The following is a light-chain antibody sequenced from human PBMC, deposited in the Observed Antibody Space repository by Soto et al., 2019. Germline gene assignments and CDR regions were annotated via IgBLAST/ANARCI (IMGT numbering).Light chain of an antibody. Sequence: EIVLTQSPGTLSLSPGERATLSCRASQSVSSSYLAWYQHKPGQAPRLLIYGASSRATGTPDRFSGSGSGTDFTLTISRLEPEDFAVYYCEQYGSSPHTFGQGTELEIK. CDR2: GAS. CDR3: EQYGSSPHT. CDR1: QSVSSSY. J-gene: IGKJ2*01. V-gene: IGKV3-20*01.